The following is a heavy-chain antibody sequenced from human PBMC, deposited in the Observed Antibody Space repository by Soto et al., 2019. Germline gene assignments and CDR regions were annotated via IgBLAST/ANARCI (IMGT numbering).Heavy chain of an antibody. J-gene: IGHJ4*02. CDR3: ARDPRGRAAAGVDY. CDR2: IIPIFGTA. V-gene: IGHV1-69*13. CDR1: GGTFSSYA. D-gene: IGHD6-13*01. Sequence: SVKVSCKASGGTFSSYAISWVRQAPGQGLEWMGGIIPIFGTANYAQKFQGRVTITADESTSTAYMELSSLRSEDTAVYYCARDPRGRAAAGVDYWDQGTLVTVSS.